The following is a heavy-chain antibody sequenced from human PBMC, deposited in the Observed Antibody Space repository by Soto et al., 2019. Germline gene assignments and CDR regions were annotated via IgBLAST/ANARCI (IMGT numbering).Heavy chain of an antibody. Sequence: EVQLLESGGGLVQPGGSLRLSCAASGFSFGSYAMTWVRQAPGKGLEWVSSIGGYGHITHYAEFVQGRFIISRDDSEKTMDLQMNSLRVEDTAVYYCVKGGPTVIYFDHWGQGRLVSVSS. CDR3: VKGGPTVIYFDH. J-gene: IGHJ4*02. CDR2: IGGYGHIT. V-gene: IGHV3-23*01. D-gene: IGHD4-17*01. CDR1: GFSFGSYA.